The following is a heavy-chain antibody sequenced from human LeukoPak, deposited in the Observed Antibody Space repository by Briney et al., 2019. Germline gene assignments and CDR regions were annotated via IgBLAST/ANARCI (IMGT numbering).Heavy chain of an antibody. J-gene: IGHJ4*02. CDR3: ARGHIAAAG. D-gene: IGHD6-13*01. CDR1: GFTFSSYA. V-gene: IGHV3-64*01. CDR2: ISSNGGST. Sequence: GGPLRLSCAASGFTFSSYAMHWVRQAPGKGLEYVSAISSNGGSTYYANSVKGRFTISRDNSKNTLYLQMGSLRAEDMAVYYCARGHIAAAGWGQGTLVTVS.